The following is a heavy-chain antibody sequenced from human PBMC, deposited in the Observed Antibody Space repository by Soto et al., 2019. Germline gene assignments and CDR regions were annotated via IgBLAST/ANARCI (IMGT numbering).Heavy chain of an antibody. D-gene: IGHD3-22*01. Sequence: GGSLRLSCAASGFTFSSYSMNWVRQAPGKGLEWVSYISSSSSTIYYAGSMKGRFTISRDNAKNSLYLQMNSLRDEDTAVYYCAGDGLYYDSSGYYSEYFQHWGQGTLVTVSS. J-gene: IGHJ1*01. V-gene: IGHV3-48*02. CDR1: GFTFSSYS. CDR3: AGDGLYYDSSGYYSEYFQH. CDR2: ISSSSSTI.